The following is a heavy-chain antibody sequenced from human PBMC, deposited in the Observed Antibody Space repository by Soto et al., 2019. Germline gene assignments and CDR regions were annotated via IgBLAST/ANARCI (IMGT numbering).Heavy chain of an antibody. CDR2: IIPIYGTT. D-gene: IGHD6-6*01. CDR1: GGTFSNDA. CDR3: ARDGMGTLVGGMDV. J-gene: IGHJ6*02. Sequence: QVQLVQSGAEVKNHGSSVKVSCKTSGGTFSNDAISWVRQAPGQGLEWMGGIIPIYGTTHYAQKFQDRVKLTADESTGTAYMELSSLRSEDTGVYYCARDGMGTLVGGMDVWGQGTTVTVCS. V-gene: IGHV1-69*01.